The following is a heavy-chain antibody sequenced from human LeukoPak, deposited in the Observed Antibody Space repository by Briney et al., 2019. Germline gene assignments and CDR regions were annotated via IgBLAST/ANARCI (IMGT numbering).Heavy chain of an antibody. Sequence: GGSLRLSCAASGFTFTKYAMSWVRQAPGKGLEGVSIISSGGHSTYYADSVKGRFTISRDNSKNTLYLQMNSLRVEDTAVYYCAKSFSSGWNYFDCWGQGTLVTVSS. CDR3: AKSFSSGWNYFDC. V-gene: IGHV3-23*01. CDR2: ISSGGHST. CDR1: GFTFTKYA. D-gene: IGHD6-19*01. J-gene: IGHJ4*02.